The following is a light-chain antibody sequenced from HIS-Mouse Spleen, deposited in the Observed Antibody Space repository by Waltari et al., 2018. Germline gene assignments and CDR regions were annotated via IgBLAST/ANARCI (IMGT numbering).Light chain of an antibody. CDR2: EDS. J-gene: IGLJ2*01. V-gene: IGLV3-10*01. CDR3: YSTDSSGNHRV. Sequence: SYELTQPPSVSVSPGQTARITCSGDALPKKYAYWYQQKSGQAPVLGIYEDSKRPSGIPERFSGSNSGTMATLTISGAQVEDEAEYYCYSTDSSGNHRVFGGGTKLTVL. CDR1: ALPKKY.